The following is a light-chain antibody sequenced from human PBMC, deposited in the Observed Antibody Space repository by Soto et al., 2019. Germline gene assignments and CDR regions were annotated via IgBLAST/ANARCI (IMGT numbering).Light chain of an antibody. V-gene: IGLV2-14*01. CDR3: SSYTNINTRACV. CDR2: EVT. J-gene: IGLJ1*01. CDR1: SGDIGSYNR. Sequence: QPVLTQPASVSGSPGQSITISCTGTSGDIGSYNRVSWYQQHPGKAPKLIIYEVTDRSSGVSNRFSGSKSGNTASLTISGLQAEDEAEYYCSSYTNINTRACVFGTGTKLTVL.